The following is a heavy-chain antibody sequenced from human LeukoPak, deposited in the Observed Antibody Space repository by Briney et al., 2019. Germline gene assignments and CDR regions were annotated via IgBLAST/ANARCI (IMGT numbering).Heavy chain of an antibody. V-gene: IGHV3-23*01. CDR1: GFTFSSYA. J-gene: IGHJ4*02. D-gene: IGHD2-15*01. Sequence: GGSLRLSCAASGFTFSSYAMSWVRQAPGKGLEWVSAISGSGGCTYYADSVKGRFTISRDNSKNTLYLQMNSLRAEDTAVYYCAKVRTRRYIVVVVAARGYFDYWGQGTLVTVSS. CDR3: AKVRTRRYIVVVVAARGYFDY. CDR2: ISGSGGCT.